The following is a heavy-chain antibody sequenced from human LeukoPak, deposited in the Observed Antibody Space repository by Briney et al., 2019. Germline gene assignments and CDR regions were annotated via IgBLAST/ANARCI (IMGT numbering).Heavy chain of an antibody. Sequence: SETLSLTCAVYGGSFSGYYWSWIRQPPGKGLEWIGEINHSGSTNYNPSLKSRVTISVDTSKNQFSLKLSSVTAADTAVYYCARGGPGQQLVLVYWGQGTLVTVSS. CDR2: INHSGST. CDR3: ARGGPGQQLVLVY. J-gene: IGHJ4*02. CDR1: GGSFSGYY. D-gene: IGHD6-13*01. V-gene: IGHV4-34*01.